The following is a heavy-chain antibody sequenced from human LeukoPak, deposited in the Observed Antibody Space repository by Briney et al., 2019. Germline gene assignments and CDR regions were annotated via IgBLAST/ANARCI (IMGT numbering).Heavy chain of an antibody. CDR1: EFTFSSYS. D-gene: IGHD6-6*01. V-gene: IGHV3-21*04. J-gene: IGHJ3*02. CDR3: AREWDSSSSPDI. Sequence: GGSLRLSCAASEFTFSSYSMNWVRQAPGKGLEWVSSISSSSTYIYYADSVKGRFTISRDNAKNSLYLQMNSLRAEDTAVYYCAREWDSSSSPDIWGQGTMVTVPS. CDR2: ISSSSTYI.